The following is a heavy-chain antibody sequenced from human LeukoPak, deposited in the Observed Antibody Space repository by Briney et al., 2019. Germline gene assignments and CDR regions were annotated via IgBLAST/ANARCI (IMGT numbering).Heavy chain of an antibody. CDR1: GFTFSSYG. D-gene: IGHD3-16*01. J-gene: IGHJ6*02. CDR3: ARGLGLSTDYYYYGMDV. V-gene: IGHV3-30*03. CDR2: ISYDGSNK. Sequence: PGGSLRLSCAASGFTFSSYGMHWVRQAPGKGLEWVAVISYDGSNKYYTDSVKGRFTISRDNSKNTVSLQMNSLRAEDAAVYYCARGLGLSTDYYYYGMDVWGQGTTVTVSS.